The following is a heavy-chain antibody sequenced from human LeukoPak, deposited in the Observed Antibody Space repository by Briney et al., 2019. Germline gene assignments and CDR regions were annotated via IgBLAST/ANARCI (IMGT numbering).Heavy chain of an antibody. D-gene: IGHD6-19*01. CDR2: ISYDGSNK. CDR3: ARDPFANSSGWYIFFN. J-gene: IGHJ4*02. Sequence: PGGSLRLSCAASGFTFSSYAMHWVRQAPGKGLEWVAVISYDGSNKYYADSVKGRFTISRDNSKNTLYLQMNSLRAEDTAEYYCARDPFANSSGWYIFFNWGQGTLVTVSS. V-gene: IGHV3-30*04. CDR1: GFTFSSYA.